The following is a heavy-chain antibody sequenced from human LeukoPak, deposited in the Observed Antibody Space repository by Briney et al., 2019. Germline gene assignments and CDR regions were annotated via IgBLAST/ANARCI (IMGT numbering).Heavy chain of an antibody. Sequence: PGGSLRLSCAASGFTFSSYGMHWVRQAPGKGLEWVAFIRDDGSNKYYADSVKGRFTMSRDNSKNTLDLQMNSLRVEDMAVYYCAKDKCSGTSCYKGVSDYWGQGTLVTVSS. J-gene: IGHJ4*02. CDR2: IRDDGSNK. CDR1: GFTFSSYG. D-gene: IGHD2-2*02. V-gene: IGHV3-30*02. CDR3: AKDKCSGTSCYKGVSDY.